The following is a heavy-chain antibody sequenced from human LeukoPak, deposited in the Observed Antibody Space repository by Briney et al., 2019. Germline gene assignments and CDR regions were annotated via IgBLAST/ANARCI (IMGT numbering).Heavy chain of an antibody. J-gene: IGHJ3*02. Sequence: GRSLRLSCAASGFTFSSYAMHWVRQAPGKGLEWVAVISYDGSNKYYADSVKGRFTISRDNSKNTLYLQMNSLRAEDTAVYYCARDPLDFTCSSTSCYLPPPAADAFDIWGQGTMVTVSS. D-gene: IGHD2-2*01. CDR2: ISYDGSNK. CDR3: ARDPLDFTCSSTSCYLPPPAADAFDI. V-gene: IGHV3-30-3*01. CDR1: GFTFSSYA.